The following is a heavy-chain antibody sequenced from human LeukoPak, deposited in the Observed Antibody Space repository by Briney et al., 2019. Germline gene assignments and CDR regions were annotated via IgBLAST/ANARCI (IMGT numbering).Heavy chain of an antibody. J-gene: IGHJ4*02. D-gene: IGHD4-11*01. Sequence: GGSLRLSCAASGFTFSSYAMHWVRQAPGKGLEWVAVISYDGSNKYYADSVKGRFTISRDNSKNTLYLQMNSLRAEDTAVYYCARDLVSKANTVYWGQGTLVTVSS. CDR3: ARDLVSKANTVY. CDR2: ISYDGSNK. V-gene: IGHV3-30*04. CDR1: GFTFSSYA.